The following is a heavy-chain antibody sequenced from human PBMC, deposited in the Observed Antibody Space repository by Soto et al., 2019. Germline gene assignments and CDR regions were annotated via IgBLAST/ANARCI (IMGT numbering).Heavy chain of an antibody. CDR2: INHSGST. J-gene: IGHJ6*03. Sequence: SETLSLTCTVSGGSISSSSYYWGWIRQPPGKGLEWIGEINHSGSTNYNPSLKSRVTISVDTSKNQFSLKLSSVTAADTAVYYCARGRGTMVRGPYYYYYMDVWGKGTTVTVSS. CDR3: ARGRGTMVRGPYYYYYMDV. CDR1: GGSISSSSYY. V-gene: IGHV4-39*07. D-gene: IGHD3-10*01.